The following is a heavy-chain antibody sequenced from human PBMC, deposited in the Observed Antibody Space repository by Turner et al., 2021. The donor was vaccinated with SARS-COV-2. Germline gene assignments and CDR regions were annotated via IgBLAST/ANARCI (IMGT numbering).Heavy chain of an antibody. D-gene: IGHD4-17*01. J-gene: IGHJ4*02. CDR1: GHSIAGSAYY. V-gene: IGHV4-39*02. CDR2: VDSGGTT. CDR3: VRLSLVYGDYAEY. Sequence: QLQLQESGPRLVKPSETLSLTCTVSGHSIAGSAYYWGWIRQSPAKGLEWIGTVDSGGTTYYKPSIKRRITLSVDTSTNHFYLNLYSVTAADTAVYYCVRLSLVYGDYAEYWGQGALVTVSS.